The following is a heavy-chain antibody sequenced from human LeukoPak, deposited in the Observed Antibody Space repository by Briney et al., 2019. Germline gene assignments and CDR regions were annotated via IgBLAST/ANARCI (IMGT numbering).Heavy chain of an antibody. CDR3: ARGSYTASHRRVYYFDY. Sequence: APVKVSCKASGYTFTGYYMHWVRQAPGQGLEWMGWINPNSGGTNYAQKFQGRVTMTRDTSISTAYMELSRLRSDDTAVYYCARGSYTASHRRVYYFDYWGQGTLVTVSS. CDR2: INPNSGGT. J-gene: IGHJ4*02. CDR1: GYTFTGYY. D-gene: IGHD5-18*01. V-gene: IGHV1-2*02.